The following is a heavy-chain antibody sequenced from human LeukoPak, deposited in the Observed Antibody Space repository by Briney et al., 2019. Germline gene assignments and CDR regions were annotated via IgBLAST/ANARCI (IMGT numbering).Heavy chain of an antibody. J-gene: IGHJ4*02. Sequence: PSETLSLTCAVYGGSFSGYYWSWIRQPPGKGLEWIGEINHSGSTNYNPSLKSRVTISVDTSKNQFSLKLNSVTAADTAVYYCARLSSSSWYEYWGQGTLVTVSS. V-gene: IGHV4-34*01. CDR3: ARLSSSSWYEY. CDR1: GGSFSGYY. CDR2: INHSGST. D-gene: IGHD6-13*01.